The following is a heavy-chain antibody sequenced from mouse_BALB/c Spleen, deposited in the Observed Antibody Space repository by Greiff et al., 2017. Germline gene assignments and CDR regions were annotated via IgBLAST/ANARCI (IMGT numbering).Heavy chain of an antibody. Sequence: EVKLMESGGGLVQPGGSMKLSCVASGFTFSNYWMNWVRHSPEKGLEWVAEIRLKSNNYATHYAESVKGRFTISRDDSKSSVYLQMNNLRAEDTGIYYCTRSPGGDYWGQGTTLTVSS. V-gene: IGHV6-6*02. D-gene: IGHD4-1*01. J-gene: IGHJ2*01. CDR1: GFTFSNYW. CDR2: IRLKSNNYAT. CDR3: TRSPGGDY.